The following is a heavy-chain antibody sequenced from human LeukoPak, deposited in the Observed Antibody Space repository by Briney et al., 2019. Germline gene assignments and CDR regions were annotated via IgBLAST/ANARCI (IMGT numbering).Heavy chain of an antibody. V-gene: IGHV6-1*01. Sequence: SQTLSLTCAISGDSVCSKSAGWNWIRQSPSRGLEWLGRTYYRSKLYNDYAVCVKSRITINADTSKNQFSLQLNSVTPADTAVYYSARHLGYYGMDVWGQGTTVPVSS. CDR1: GDSVCSKSAG. CDR3: ARHLGYYGMDV. D-gene: IGHD7-27*01. J-gene: IGHJ6*02. CDR2: TYYRSKLYN.